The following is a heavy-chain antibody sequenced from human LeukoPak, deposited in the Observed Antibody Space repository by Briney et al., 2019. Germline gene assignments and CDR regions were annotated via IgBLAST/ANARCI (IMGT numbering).Heavy chain of an antibody. CDR2: MYHSGST. Sequence: SETLSLTCTVSGGSISSGGYCWGWIRQPPGKGLEWIGDMYHSGSTYYNPSLKSRVTISVDTSKNQFSLKLSSVTAADTALYYCARHPDYGDHRGYFDLWGRGTLVTVSS. J-gene: IGHJ2*01. V-gene: IGHV4-39*01. D-gene: IGHD4-17*01. CDR3: ARHPDYGDHRGYFDL. CDR1: GGSISSGGYC.